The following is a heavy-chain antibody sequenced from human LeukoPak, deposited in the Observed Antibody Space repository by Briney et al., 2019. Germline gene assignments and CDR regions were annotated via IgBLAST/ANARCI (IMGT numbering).Heavy chain of an antibody. J-gene: IGHJ4*02. CDR1: GFTFSSYG. V-gene: IGHV3-30*02. CDR2: IWYDGSNK. CDR3: AKGGGGGDLRGYGSGEVDY. Sequence: GGSLRLSCAASGFTFSSYGMHWVRQAPGKGLEWVAFIWYDGSNKYYADSVKGGFPSPRNNSKKPLYLQIKRRRAQDQACYFVAKGGGGGDLRGYGSGEVDYWGQGTLVTVS. D-gene: IGHD3-10*01.